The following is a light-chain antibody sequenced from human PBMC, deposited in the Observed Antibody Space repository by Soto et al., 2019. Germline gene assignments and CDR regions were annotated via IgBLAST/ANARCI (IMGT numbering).Light chain of an antibody. J-gene: IGLJ2*01. CDR1: SSNIGSKT. CDR3: AAWDDSLNGVV. CDR2: SNN. V-gene: IGLV1-44*01. Sequence: QSVLTQPPSASGTPGQRVTISCSGSSSNIGSKTVNWYQQLPGTAPKLLIYSNNQRPSWVPDRFSGSKSGTSASLAISGLRSEDEADYYCAAWDDSLNGVVFGGGTKLTVL.